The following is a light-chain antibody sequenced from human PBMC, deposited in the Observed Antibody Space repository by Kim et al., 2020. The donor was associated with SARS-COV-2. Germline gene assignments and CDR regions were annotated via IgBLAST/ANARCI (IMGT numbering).Light chain of an antibody. CDR1: SSNIGTSNL. Sequence: TTIPCPGASSNIGTSNLGSWYQHHPGKAPKVIIYGGDERPSGVSHRFSGSKSGNTASLTISGLQSEDEAYYYCCSFAGSTTFALFGGGTQLTVL. CDR2: GGD. CDR3: CSFAGSTTFAL. J-gene: IGLJ2*01. V-gene: IGLV2-23*03.